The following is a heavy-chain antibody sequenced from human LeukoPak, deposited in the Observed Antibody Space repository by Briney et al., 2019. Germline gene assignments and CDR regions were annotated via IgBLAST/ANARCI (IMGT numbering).Heavy chain of an antibody. CDR1: GFTFSSYG. Sequence: GGSLRLSCAASGFTFSSYGMHWVRQAPGKGLEWVADISYDGSNKYYADTVKGRFTISRDNSKNTLDLQMNSLRAEDTAVYYCAKSGYQLLAGNWFDPWGQGTLVTVSS. CDR3: AKSGYQLLAGNWFDP. J-gene: IGHJ5*02. CDR2: ISYDGSNK. D-gene: IGHD2-2*01. V-gene: IGHV3-30*18.